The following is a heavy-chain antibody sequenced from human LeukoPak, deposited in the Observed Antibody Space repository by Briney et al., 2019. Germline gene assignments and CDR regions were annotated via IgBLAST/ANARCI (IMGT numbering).Heavy chain of an antibody. J-gene: IGHJ4*02. V-gene: IGHV3-48*02. CDR3: ARASRSGYDY. CDR2: IGHDSSPI. D-gene: IGHD3-22*01. CDR1: GFPFSSFG. Sequence: PGGSLRLSCVASGFPFSSFGINWVRQTPGKGLEWVSYIGHDSSPIYYADFVKGRFTMSRDNAKNSLYLQMKSLRDEDAAVYYCARASRSGYDYWGQGTLVTVSS.